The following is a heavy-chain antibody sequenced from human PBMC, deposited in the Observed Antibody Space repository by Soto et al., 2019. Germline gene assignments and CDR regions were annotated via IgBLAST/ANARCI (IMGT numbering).Heavy chain of an antibody. CDR1: GDSISTYY. J-gene: IGHJ4*02. Sequence: SETLSLTCTVSGDSISTYYWSWIRQSPGKGLEWIGYIYHSGSTNYNPSLNSRVTISVDTTKNQFSLKLRSVTAADTAVYYCARQIYDYGDYGFDYWGQGTPVTVSS. CDR3: ARQIYDYGDYGFDY. D-gene: IGHD4-17*01. V-gene: IGHV4-59*08. CDR2: IYHSGST.